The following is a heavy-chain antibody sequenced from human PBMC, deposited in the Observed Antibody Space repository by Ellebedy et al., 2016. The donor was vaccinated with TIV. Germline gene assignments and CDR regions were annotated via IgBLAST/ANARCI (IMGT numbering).Heavy chain of an antibody. D-gene: IGHD6-19*01. Sequence: GESLKISCAASGFTFSSYAMSWVRQAPGKGLEWVSAISGSGGSTYYADSVKGRFTISRDNAKNSLYLQMNSLRAEDTALYYCAKDISGSLWGQGTLVTVSS. CDR1: GFTFSSYA. V-gene: IGHV3-23*01. CDR2: ISGSGGST. CDR3: AKDISGSL. J-gene: IGHJ4*02.